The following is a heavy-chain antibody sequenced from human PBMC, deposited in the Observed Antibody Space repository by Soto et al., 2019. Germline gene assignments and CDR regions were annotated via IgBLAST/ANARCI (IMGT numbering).Heavy chain of an antibody. V-gene: IGHV2-5*02. D-gene: IGHD2-8*02. CDR1: GFSLTTSGVG. Sequence: QITLKESGPTLVKPTQTLTLTCSFSGFSLTTSGVGVGWVRQSPEKTLEWLALIFWDDDKRYSPSLRSRLTIAKDTSKNQVVLSLTNVEPVDTATYYCARILTATGGHFDSWSQGALVTVSS. J-gene: IGHJ4*02. CDR2: IFWDDDK. CDR3: ARILTATGGHFDS.